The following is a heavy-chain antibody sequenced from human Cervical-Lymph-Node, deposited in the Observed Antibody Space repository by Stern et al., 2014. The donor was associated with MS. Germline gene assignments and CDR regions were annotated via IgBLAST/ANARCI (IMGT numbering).Heavy chain of an antibody. J-gene: IGHJ5*02. D-gene: IGHD6-13*01. CDR1: GYTFTSYY. CDR3: ARDIARYSSSENWFDP. V-gene: IGHV1-46*01. Sequence: MQLVESGAEVKKPGASVKVSCKASGYTFTSYYMHWVRQAPGQGLEWMGIINPSGGSTSYAQKFQGRVTMTRDTSTSTVYMELSSLRSEDTAVYYCARDIARYSSSENWFDPWGQGTLVTVSS. CDR2: INPSGGST.